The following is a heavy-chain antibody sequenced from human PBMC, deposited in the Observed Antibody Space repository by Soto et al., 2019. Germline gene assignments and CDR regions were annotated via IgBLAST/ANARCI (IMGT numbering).Heavy chain of an antibody. CDR1: GGSISDDTYY. D-gene: IGHD2-2*01. Sequence: QLQLQESGPGLVKPSETLSLTCTVTGGSISDDTYYWGWIRQPPGKGLEWIGSIYYSGTSSHNPSLKSRVTMSVDTSKKQLSLRLSSVTAADTAVYYCARLHCDSPNCVPLDPWGQGTLVTVSS. V-gene: IGHV4-39*01. J-gene: IGHJ5*02. CDR3: ARLHCDSPNCVPLDP. CDR2: IYYSGTS.